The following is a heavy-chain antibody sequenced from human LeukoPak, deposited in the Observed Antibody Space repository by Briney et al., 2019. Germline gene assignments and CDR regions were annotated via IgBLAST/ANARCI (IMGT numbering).Heavy chain of an antibody. J-gene: IGHJ5*02. D-gene: IGHD3-22*01. CDR1: GGTFSSYA. Sequence: GASVKVSCKASGGTFSSYAISWVRQAPGQGLEWMGGIIPIFGTANYAQKFQGRVTITADKSTSTAYMELSSLRSEDTAVYYCARARMIVVVIPITNWFDPWGQGTLVTVSS. CDR2: IIPIFGTA. CDR3: ARARMIVVVIPITNWFDP. V-gene: IGHV1-69*06.